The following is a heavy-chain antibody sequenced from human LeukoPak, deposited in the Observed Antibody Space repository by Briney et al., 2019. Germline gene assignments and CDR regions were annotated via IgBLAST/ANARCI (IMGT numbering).Heavy chain of an antibody. V-gene: IGHV3-23*01. J-gene: IGHJ2*01. Sequence: GGSLRLSCAASGFTFSSYAMSWVRQAPGKGLEWVSAISGSGGSTYYADSVKGRFTISRDNSKNTLYLQMNSLRAEDTAVYYCANNLALLAVYGWYFDLWGRGTLVTVSS. CDR2: ISGSGGST. CDR3: ANNLALLAVYGWYFDL. CDR1: GFTFSSYA. D-gene: IGHD2-15*01.